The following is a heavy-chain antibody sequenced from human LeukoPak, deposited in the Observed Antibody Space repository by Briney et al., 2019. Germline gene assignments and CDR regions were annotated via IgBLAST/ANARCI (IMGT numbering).Heavy chain of an antibody. Sequence: GASVKVSCKASGYTFTDYAMHWVRQAPGQRLEWMGWINAGNDDTKYSQKFQGRVTITRDTSASTAYIEVSSLTSEDTAVYYCARGRREQQLVVNWFDPWGQGTLVTVSS. J-gene: IGHJ5*02. CDR3: ARGRREQQLVVNWFDP. D-gene: IGHD6-13*01. V-gene: IGHV1-3*01. CDR1: GYTFTDYA. CDR2: INAGNDDT.